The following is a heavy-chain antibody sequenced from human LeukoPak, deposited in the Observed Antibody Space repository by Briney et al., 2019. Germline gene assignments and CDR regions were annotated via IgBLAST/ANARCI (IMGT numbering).Heavy chain of an antibody. CDR2: ISGSGGST. J-gene: IGHJ4*02. D-gene: IGHD6-19*01. CDR3: ARDSSGCPFDY. V-gene: IGHV3-23*01. CDR1: GFTFSGYA. Sequence: GGSLRLSCAASGFTFSGYAMSWVRQAPGKGLEWVSAISGSGGSTYYADSVKGRFTISRDNSKNTLYLQMNSLRAEDTAVYYCARDSSGCPFDYWGQGTLVTVSS.